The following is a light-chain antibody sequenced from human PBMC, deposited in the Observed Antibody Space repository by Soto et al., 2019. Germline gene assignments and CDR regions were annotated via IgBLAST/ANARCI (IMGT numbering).Light chain of an antibody. Sequence: DIQMTQSPSTLSASLRDRVTITCRASQSITNRLAWYQQKPGKAPKVPIYDASNLESGVPSRFSGSGSGTEFILTISSLQPDDFATYYCLHYGGLWTFGQGTKVDIK. CDR3: LHYGGLWT. J-gene: IGKJ1*01. V-gene: IGKV1-5*01. CDR2: DAS. CDR1: QSITNR.